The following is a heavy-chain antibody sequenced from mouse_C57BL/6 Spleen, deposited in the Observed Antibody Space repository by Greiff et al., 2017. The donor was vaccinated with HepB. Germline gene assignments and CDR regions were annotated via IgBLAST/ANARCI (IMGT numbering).Heavy chain of an antibody. CDR1: GFTFSSYA. CDR3: TRADGYSYYYAMDY. Sequence: EVKVVESGEGLVKPGGSLKLSCAASGFTFSSYAMSWVRQTPEKRLEWVAYISSGGDYIYYADTVKGRFTISRDNARNTLYLQMSSLKSEDTAMYYCTRADGYSYYYAMDYWGQGTSVTVSS. CDR2: ISSGGDYI. D-gene: IGHD2-3*01. V-gene: IGHV5-9-1*02. J-gene: IGHJ4*01.